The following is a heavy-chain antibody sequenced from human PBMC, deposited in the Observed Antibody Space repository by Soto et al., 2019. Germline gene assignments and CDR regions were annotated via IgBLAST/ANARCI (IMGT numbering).Heavy chain of an antibody. J-gene: IGHJ6*02. CDR2: IKSKTDGGTT. CDR3: TTERHIVVVPASYYYGMDV. Sequence: PGGSLRLSCAASGFTFSNAWMNWVRQAPGKGLEWVGRIKSKTDGGTTDYAAPVKGRFTISRDDSKNTLYLQMNSLKTEDTAVYYCTTERHIVVVPASYYYGMDVWGQGTTVTV. CDR1: GFTFSNAW. V-gene: IGHV3-15*07. D-gene: IGHD2-2*01.